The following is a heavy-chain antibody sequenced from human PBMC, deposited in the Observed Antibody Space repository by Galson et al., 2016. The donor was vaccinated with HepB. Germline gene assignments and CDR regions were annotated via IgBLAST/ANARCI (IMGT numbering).Heavy chain of an antibody. D-gene: IGHD6-13*01. Sequence: SLRLSCAASGFTVTNAWMSWVRQAPGKGLEWVGRIRSKTDGGTTDYGAPVKGRITISRDDSKNTLYLQINNLKTEDTAVYYCTTGAIALPMTDHWGQGTGVTASS. CDR2: IRSKTDGGTT. J-gene: IGHJ4*02. CDR3: TTGAIALPMTDH. CDR1: GFTVTNAW. V-gene: IGHV3-15*01.